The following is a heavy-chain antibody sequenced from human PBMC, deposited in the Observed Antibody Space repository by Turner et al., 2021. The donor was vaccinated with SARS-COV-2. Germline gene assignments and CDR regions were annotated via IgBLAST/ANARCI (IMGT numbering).Heavy chain of an antibody. V-gene: IGHV3-48*03. D-gene: IGHD2-21*01. CDR3: ARAPGGIPFDY. J-gene: IGHJ4*02. CDR1: GFTFSSYE. Sequence: EVQLVESGGGLVQPGGSLRLPCAASGFTFSSYEMNWVRQTPGKGLEWVSYIFSSGSSIYYADSVKGRFTISRDNAKNSLYLQMNSLRVEDTAVYYCARAPGGIPFDYWGQGTLVTVSS. CDR2: IFSSGSSI.